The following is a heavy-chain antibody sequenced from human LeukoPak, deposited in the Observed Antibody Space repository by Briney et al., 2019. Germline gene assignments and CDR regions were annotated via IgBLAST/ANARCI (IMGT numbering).Heavy chain of an antibody. CDR1: GFSFSGSA. D-gene: IGHD2-2*01. Sequence: GGSLKLSCAASGFSFSGSAMHWVRQASGKGLEWVGRIRNKGNSYATSYAASVKGRFTISRDDSKNTAYLQMNSLKTEDTAVYYCTSAYCSSTTCYFDYWGQGTQVTVSS. J-gene: IGHJ4*02. CDR2: IRNKGNSYAT. CDR3: TSAYCSSTTCYFDY. V-gene: IGHV3-73*01.